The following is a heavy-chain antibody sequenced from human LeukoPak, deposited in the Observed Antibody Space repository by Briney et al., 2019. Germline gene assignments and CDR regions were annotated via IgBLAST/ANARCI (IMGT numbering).Heavy chain of an antibody. CDR3: ARRDWGSYLFDY. Sequence: GGSLRLSSAASGFTVSSNYMSWVRQAPGKGLEWVSVIYSGGSTYYADSVKGRFTISRDNSKNTLYLQMNSLRAEDTAVYYCARRDWGSYLFDYWGQGTLVTVSS. J-gene: IGHJ4*02. V-gene: IGHV3-53*01. D-gene: IGHD1-26*01. CDR1: GFTVSSNY. CDR2: IYSGGST.